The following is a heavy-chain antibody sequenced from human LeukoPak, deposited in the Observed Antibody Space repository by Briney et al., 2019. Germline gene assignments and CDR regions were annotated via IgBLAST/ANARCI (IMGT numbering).Heavy chain of an antibody. CDR2: IYTSGST. CDR1: GGSISSHY. D-gene: IGHD3-9*01. V-gene: IGHV4-4*07. CDR3: ARDEYDILTGYEYFDY. J-gene: IGHJ4*02. Sequence: PSETLSLTCTVSGGSISSHYWSWIRQPAGKGLEWIGRIYTSGSTNYNPSLKSRVTMSVDTSKNQFSLKLSSVTAADTAVYYCARDEYDILTGYEYFDYWGQGTLVTVSS.